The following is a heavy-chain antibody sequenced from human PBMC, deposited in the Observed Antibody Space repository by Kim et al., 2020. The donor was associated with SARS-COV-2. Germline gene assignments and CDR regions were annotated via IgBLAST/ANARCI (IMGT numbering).Heavy chain of an antibody. D-gene: IGHD1-26*01. J-gene: IGHJ4*02. V-gene: IGHV3-74*01. CDR3: AGRRYTGTYYYFDY. Sequence: AKSVRGRFAITRDSTKSTLYLQMSRLRAEGTAVYYCAGRRYTGTYYYFDYWGQGTLVTVSS.